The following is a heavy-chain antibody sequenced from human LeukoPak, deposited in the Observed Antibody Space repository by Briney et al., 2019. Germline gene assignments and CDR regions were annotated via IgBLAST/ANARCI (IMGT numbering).Heavy chain of an antibody. V-gene: IGHV4-34*01. CDR2: INHSGST. CDR3: ARGPIAATSNWFDP. D-gene: IGHD6-25*01. CDR1: GGSFSGYY. J-gene: IGHJ5*02. Sequence: SETLSLTCAVYGGSFSGYYWSWIRQPPGKGLEWIGEINHSGSTNYNPSLKSRVTISVDTSKNQFSLKLSSVTAADTAVYYCARGPIAATSNWFDPWGQGTLVTVSS.